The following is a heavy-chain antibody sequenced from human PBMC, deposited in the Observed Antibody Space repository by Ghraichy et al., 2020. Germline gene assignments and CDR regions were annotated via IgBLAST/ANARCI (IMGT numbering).Heavy chain of an antibody. CDR1: GFTFSSYV. CDR2: RSYEGSYK. D-gene: IGHD2-21*02. CDR3: AKSYCGGDYHVDY. Sequence: GGSLRLSCVGSGFTFSSYVMHWVRQAPGKGLEGVARRSYEGSYKHYADFVKGRVTISRDNSKNTLHLQQNSLSAEDTAVYYCAKSYCGGDYHVDYWGQGTLVTVS. J-gene: IGHJ4*02. V-gene: IGHV3-30*18.